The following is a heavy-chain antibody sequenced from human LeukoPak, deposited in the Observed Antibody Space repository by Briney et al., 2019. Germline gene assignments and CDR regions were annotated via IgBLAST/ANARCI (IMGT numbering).Heavy chain of an antibody. CDR2: ISSGGTDE. Sequence: QPGRSLRLSCAASGFTFSTYAMHWVRQAPGKGLEWVPLISSGGTDEYYADSVKGRFTISRDNSKNTLYLQLNSLRAEDTAVYYCARDSTYYYDSGSSGPHYFDNWGQGTLVTVSS. CDR1: GFTFSTYA. J-gene: IGHJ4*02. D-gene: IGHD3-10*01. V-gene: IGHV3-30*01. CDR3: ARDSTYYYDSGSSGPHYFDN.